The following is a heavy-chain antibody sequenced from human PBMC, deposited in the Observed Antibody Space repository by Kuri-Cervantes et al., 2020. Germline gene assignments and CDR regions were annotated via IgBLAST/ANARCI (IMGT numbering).Heavy chain of an antibody. V-gene: IGHV3-30*02. J-gene: IGHJ6*02. CDR2: IWYDGSNK. CDR3: AKDLAQWLAYYYYGMDV. D-gene: IGHD6-19*01. CDR1: GFTFSSYG. Sequence: GESLKISCAASGFTFSSYGMHWVRQAPGKGLEWVAVIWYDGSNKYYADSVKGRFAISRDNSKNTLYLQMNSLRAEDTAVYYCAKDLAQWLAYYYYGMDVWGQGTTVTVSS.